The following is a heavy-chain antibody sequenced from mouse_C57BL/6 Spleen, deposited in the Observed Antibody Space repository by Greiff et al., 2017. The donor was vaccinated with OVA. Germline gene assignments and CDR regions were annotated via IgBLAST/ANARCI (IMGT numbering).Heavy chain of an antibody. J-gene: IGHJ3*01. Sequence: QVQLQQPGAELVKPGASVKLSCKASGYTFTSYWMQWVKQRPGQGLEWIGEIDPSDSYTNYNQKLKGKATLTVDTSSSTAYMQLSSLTSEDSAVYYCARPDYGAWFAYWGQGTLVTVSA. D-gene: IGHD2-4*01. CDR3: ARPDYGAWFAY. CDR1: GYTFTSYW. CDR2: IDPSDSYT. V-gene: IGHV1-50*01.